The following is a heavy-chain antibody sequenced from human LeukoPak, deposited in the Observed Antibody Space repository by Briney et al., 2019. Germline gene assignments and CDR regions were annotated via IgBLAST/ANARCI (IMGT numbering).Heavy chain of an antibody. J-gene: IGHJ4*02. CDR1: GGSISSYY. V-gene: IGHV4-4*07. D-gene: IGHD4-17*01. CDR2: IYTSGST. Sequence: SETLSLTCTVSGGSISSYYWSWIRQPAGKGLEWIGRIYTSGSTNYNPSLESRVTMSVDTSKTQFPQKLSSVTAADTAVYYCTRAPRPDYGDYFDYWGQGTLVTVSS. CDR3: TRAPRPDYGDYFDY.